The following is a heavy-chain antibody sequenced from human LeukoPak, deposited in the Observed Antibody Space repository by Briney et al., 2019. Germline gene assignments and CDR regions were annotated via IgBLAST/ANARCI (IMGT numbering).Heavy chain of an antibody. CDR2: ISDDGGDT. CDR3: ARRGRPGFDY. V-gene: IGHV3-23*01. Sequence: GGSLRLSCAASGFTFNNYAMSWVRQAPGKGLEWVSAISDDGGDTKYADSVKGRFTISRDNSKNTLYLQMSSLRAEDTAVYYCARRGRPGFDYWGQGTLVTVSS. CDR1: GFTFNNYA. J-gene: IGHJ4*02. D-gene: IGHD3-10*01.